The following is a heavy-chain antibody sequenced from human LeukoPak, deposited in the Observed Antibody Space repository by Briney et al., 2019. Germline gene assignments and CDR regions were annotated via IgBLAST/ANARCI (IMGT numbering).Heavy chain of an antibody. Sequence: SETLSLTCTVSGGSISNSSYYWGWIRQPPGKGLEWIGSIYYSGSTNYNPSLKSRVTISVDTSKNQFSLRLSSVTAADTAVYYCARVTGYMTEDYFDYWGQGTLITVSS. D-gene: IGHD6-13*01. CDR1: GGSISNSSYY. J-gene: IGHJ4*02. CDR3: ARVTGYMTEDYFDY. V-gene: IGHV4-39*07. CDR2: IYYSGST.